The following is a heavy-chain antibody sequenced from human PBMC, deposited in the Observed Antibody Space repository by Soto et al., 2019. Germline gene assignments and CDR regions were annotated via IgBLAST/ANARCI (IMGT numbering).Heavy chain of an antibody. Sequence: WTWIRQPPGKGLEWIGYIYYSGSTYYNPSLKSRVTISVDTSENQFSLKLSSVTAADTAVYYCAKGHSSATSLDSWGQGILVTVSS. V-gene: IGHV4-31*02. CDR3: AKGHSSATSLDS. J-gene: IGHJ4*02. D-gene: IGHD3-22*01. CDR2: IYYSGST.